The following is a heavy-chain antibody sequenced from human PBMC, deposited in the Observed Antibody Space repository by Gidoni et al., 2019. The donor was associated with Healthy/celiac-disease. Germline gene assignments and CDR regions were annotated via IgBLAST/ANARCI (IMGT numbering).Heavy chain of an antibody. V-gene: IGHV1-69*06. D-gene: IGHD5-12*01. Sequence: QVQLVQSGAEVKKPGSSVKVSCKASGGTFSSYAISWVRQAPGQGLEWMGGVIPIFGTANYAQKFQGRVTITADKSTSTAYMELSSLRSEDTAVYYCARDGYNQRPYWYFDLWGRGTLVTVSS. CDR1: GGTFSSYA. CDR3: ARDGYNQRPYWYFDL. J-gene: IGHJ2*01. CDR2: VIPIFGTA.